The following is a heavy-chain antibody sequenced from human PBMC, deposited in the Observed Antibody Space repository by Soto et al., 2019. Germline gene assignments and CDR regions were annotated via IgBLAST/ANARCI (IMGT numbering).Heavy chain of an antibody. CDR1: GGSISSGDHC. J-gene: IGHJ6*02. CDR3: ARARYNWNYYGMDV. V-gene: IGHV4-30-4*01. D-gene: IGHD1-20*01. Sequence: LSLTCTVSGGSISSGDHCWSWIRQPPGKGLEWIGYIYDSGSPYYNPSLKSRVTISVDTSKNQFSLKLRSVTAADTAVYYCARARYNWNYYGMDVWGQGTTVTVSS. CDR2: IYDSGSP.